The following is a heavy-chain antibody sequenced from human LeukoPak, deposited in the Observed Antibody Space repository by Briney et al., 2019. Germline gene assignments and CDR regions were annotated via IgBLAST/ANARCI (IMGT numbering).Heavy chain of an antibody. J-gene: IGHJ4*02. CDR3: ARARYNWRPFDY. CDR1: GGSFSGYY. Sequence: SETLSLTCAVYGGSFSGYYWSWIRQPPGKGLEWIGEINHSGSTNYNPSLKSRVTISVDTSKNQFSLKLSSVTAADTAVYYRARARYNWRPFDYWGQGTLVTVSS. D-gene: IGHD1-1*01. V-gene: IGHV4-34*01. CDR2: INHSGST.